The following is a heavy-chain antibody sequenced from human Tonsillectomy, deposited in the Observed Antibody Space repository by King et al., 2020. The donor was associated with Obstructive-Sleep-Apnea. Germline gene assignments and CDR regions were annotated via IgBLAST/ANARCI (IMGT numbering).Heavy chain of an antibody. Sequence: QLQESGPGLVKPSETLSLTCTVSGGSISSYYWSWIRQPPGKGLEWIGDSYYSGSTHYNPSLKSRVTISVDPSKNQFSLKLSSVTAADTAVYYCARQVAAAGNFDYWGQGTLVTVSS. V-gene: IGHV4-59*08. J-gene: IGHJ4*02. CDR2: SYYSGST. D-gene: IGHD6-13*01. CDR1: GGSISSYY. CDR3: ARQVAAAGNFDY.